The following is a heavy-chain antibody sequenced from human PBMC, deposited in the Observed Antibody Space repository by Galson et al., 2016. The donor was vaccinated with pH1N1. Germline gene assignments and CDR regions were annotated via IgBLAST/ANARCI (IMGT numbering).Heavy chain of an antibody. CDR2: IFPGDSDT. D-gene: IGHD2-21*01. CDR1: GYSFTTSW. J-gene: IGHJ6*03. V-gene: IGHV5-51*03. CDR3: ARSPADPGYSYYYMDV. Sequence: QSGAEVKKPGKSLKISCKASGYSFTTSWIGWVRQMPGKGLEWMGIIFPGDSDTRYSPSFQGQVTISADKSISTAYLQWNSLRASDTAMYYCARSPADPGYSYYYMDVWGKGTTVSVSS.